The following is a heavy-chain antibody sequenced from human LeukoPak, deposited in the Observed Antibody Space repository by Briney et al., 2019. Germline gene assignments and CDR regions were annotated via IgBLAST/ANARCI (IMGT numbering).Heavy chain of an antibody. V-gene: IGHV3-53*01. D-gene: IGHD3-10*01. Sequence: GGSLRLSCTVSGFTVSSNSMSWVRQAPGKGLEWVSFIYSDNTHYSDSVKGRFTISRDNSKNTLYLQMNSLRAEDTAVYYCTRDLRERYPQETMVRGVIKRLYYYYMDVWGKGTTVTISS. CDR1: GFTVSSNS. CDR2: IYSDNT. J-gene: IGHJ6*03. CDR3: TRDLRERYPQETMVRGVIKRLYYYYMDV.